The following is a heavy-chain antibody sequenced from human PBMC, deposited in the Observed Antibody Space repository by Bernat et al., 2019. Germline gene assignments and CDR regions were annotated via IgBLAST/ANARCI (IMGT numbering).Heavy chain of an antibody. CDR2: ISSSSSTI. J-gene: IGHJ4*02. Sequence: EVQLVESGGGLVQPGGSLRLSCAASGFTFSSYSMNWVRQAPGKGLEWVSYISSSSSTIYYADSVKGRFTISRDNAKNSLYLQMNSLRAEDTAVYYCARDISDTPRGWGIDYWGQGTLVAVSS. CDR3: ARDISDTPRGWGIDY. V-gene: IGHV3-48*01. D-gene: IGHD6-19*01. CDR1: GFTFSSYS.